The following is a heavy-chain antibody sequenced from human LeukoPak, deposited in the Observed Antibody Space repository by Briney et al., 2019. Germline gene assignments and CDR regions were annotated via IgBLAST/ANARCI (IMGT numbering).Heavy chain of an antibody. Sequence: GGSLRLSCAVSGITLSNCGMSWVRQAPGKGLEWVAGISDSGGSTNYADSVKGRFTISRDNPKNTLYLQMNSLRAEDTAVYFCAKRGVVIRAILVGFHKEAYYFDSWGQGALVTVSS. CDR3: AKRGVVIRAILVGFHKEAYYFDS. J-gene: IGHJ4*02. D-gene: IGHD2-21*01. CDR2: ISDSGGST. CDR1: GITLSNCG. V-gene: IGHV3-23*01.